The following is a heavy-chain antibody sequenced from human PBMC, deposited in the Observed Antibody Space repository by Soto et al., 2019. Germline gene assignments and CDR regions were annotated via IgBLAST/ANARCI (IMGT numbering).Heavy chain of an antibody. CDR2: IYDSGST. D-gene: IGHD3-16*02. J-gene: IGHJ1*01. CDR3: AREFYRISGLSLPYFQH. Sequence: SETLSLTCAVSGYSISDGYYWGWIRQSPGKGLEWLGSIYDSGSTYYNPSLKSRLTISLDTPKNQFSLKLSSVTAADTAVYYCAREFYRISGLSLPYFQHWGQGTLVTVS. V-gene: IGHV4-38-2*02. CDR1: GYSISDGYY.